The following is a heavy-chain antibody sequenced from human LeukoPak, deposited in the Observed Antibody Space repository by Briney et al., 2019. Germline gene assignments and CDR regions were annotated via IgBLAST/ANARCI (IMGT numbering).Heavy chain of an antibody. Sequence: PSETLSLTCTVSGGSISSYYWSWIRQPPGKGLEWIGYIYYSGSTNYNPSLKSRVTISVDTSKNQFSLKLSSVTAADTAVYYCARVSRYSYGAFDIWGQGTMVTVSS. D-gene: IGHD5-24*01. V-gene: IGHV4-59*12. CDR3: ARVSRYSYGAFDI. J-gene: IGHJ3*02. CDR1: GGSISSYY. CDR2: IYYSGST.